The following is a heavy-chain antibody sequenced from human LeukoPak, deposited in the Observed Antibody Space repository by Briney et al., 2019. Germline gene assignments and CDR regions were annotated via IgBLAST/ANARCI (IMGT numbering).Heavy chain of an antibody. CDR2: ISGSGGST. Sequence: ASVKVSCKASGGTFISYAMSWVRQAPGKGLEWVSAISGSGGSTYYADSVKGRFTISRDNSKNTLYLQMNSLRAEDTAVYYCAKGVGQLLGYFQHWGQGTLVTVSS. CDR1: GGTFISYA. V-gene: IGHV3-23*01. CDR3: AKGVGQLLGYFQH. D-gene: IGHD2-2*01. J-gene: IGHJ1*01.